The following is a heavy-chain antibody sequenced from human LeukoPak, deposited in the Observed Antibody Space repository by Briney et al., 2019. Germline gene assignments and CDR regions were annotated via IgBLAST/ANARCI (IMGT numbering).Heavy chain of an antibody. CDR3: ARKGIQLRYYYYYYGMDV. D-gene: IGHD5-18*01. V-gene: IGHV1-8*01. J-gene: IGHJ6*02. CDR1: GYTFTSYD. Sequence: ASVTVSFKASGYTFTSYDINWVRQATGQGLEWMGWMNPNSGNTGYAQKFQGRVTMTRNTSISTAYMELSSLRSEDTAVYYCARKGIQLRYYYYYYGMDVWGQGTTVTVSS. CDR2: MNPNSGNT.